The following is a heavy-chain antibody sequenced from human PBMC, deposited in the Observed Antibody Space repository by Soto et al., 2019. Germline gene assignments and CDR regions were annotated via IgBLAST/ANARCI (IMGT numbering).Heavy chain of an antibody. CDR2: FRDTGDKT. J-gene: IGHJ3*02. D-gene: IGHD3-10*01. CDR3: AKGPDPGAFDI. CDR1: GFSFSSYA. Sequence: PGGSLRLSCAASGFSFSSYAIRWVRQAPGRGLEWVSTFRDTGDKTYYADSVKGRFTVSRDISQNTLYLQMNGLSPDDTAIYYCAKGPDPGAFDIWGQGTMVTVSS. V-gene: IGHV3-23*01.